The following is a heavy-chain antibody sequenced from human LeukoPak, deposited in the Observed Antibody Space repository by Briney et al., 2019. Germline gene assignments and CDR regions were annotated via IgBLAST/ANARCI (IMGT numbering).Heavy chain of an antibody. J-gene: IGHJ4*02. V-gene: IGHV3-30*01. CDR1: GFTFSSYA. Sequence: GRSLRLSCAASGFTFSSYAMHWVHQAPGKRLEWVAVISYDGSNKYYADSVKGRFTISRDNSKNTLYLQMNSLRAEDTAVYYCARDQYYYDSSGYSSAYFDYWGQGTLVTVSS. CDR3: ARDQYYYDSSGYSSAYFDY. CDR2: ISYDGSNK. D-gene: IGHD3-22*01.